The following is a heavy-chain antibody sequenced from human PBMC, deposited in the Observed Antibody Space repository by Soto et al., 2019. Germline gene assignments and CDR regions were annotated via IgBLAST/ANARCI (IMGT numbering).Heavy chain of an antibody. V-gene: IGHV4-59*01. Sequence: PSETLSLTCTVSGGSISSYYWSWIRQPPGKGLEWIGYVYSSGSTNYNPSLRSRVTVSLDTSNNQFSLKLSSVTAADTAVYYCAREPGYCSSASCPSLYYFDYWGQGALVTVSS. CDR2: VYSSGST. D-gene: IGHD2-2*01. CDR3: AREPGYCSSASCPSLYYFDY. J-gene: IGHJ4*02. CDR1: GGSISSYY.